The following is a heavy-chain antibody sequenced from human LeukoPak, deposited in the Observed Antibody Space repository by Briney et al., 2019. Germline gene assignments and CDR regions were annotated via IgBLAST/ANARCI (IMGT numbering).Heavy chain of an antibody. D-gene: IGHD2-21*02. CDR3: ARDENGLRFDY. Sequence: PGGSLRLSCAASGFTFSSYEMNWVRQAPGKGLEWVSYISSGSTIYYADSVKGRFTISRDNAKNSLYLQMNSLRAEDTAVYYCARDENGLRFDYWGQGTLVTVSS. CDR1: GFTFSSYE. CDR2: ISSGSTI. J-gene: IGHJ4*02. V-gene: IGHV3-48*03.